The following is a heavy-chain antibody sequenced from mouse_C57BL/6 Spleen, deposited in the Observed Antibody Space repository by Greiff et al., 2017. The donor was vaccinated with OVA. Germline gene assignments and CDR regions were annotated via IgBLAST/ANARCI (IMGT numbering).Heavy chain of an antibody. V-gene: IGHV1-49*01. CDR2: FTMYSDAT. D-gene: IGHD2-2*01. CDR3: ARSGGGYDEGFAY. J-gene: IGHJ3*01. CDR1: YFAFMASA. Sequence: KQSGAELVRPGSSVKLSCKDSYFAFMASAMHWVKQRPGHGLEWIGSFTMYSDATEYSENFKGKATLTANTSSSTAYMELSSLTSEDSVVYYCARSGGGYDEGFAYWGQGTLVTVSA.